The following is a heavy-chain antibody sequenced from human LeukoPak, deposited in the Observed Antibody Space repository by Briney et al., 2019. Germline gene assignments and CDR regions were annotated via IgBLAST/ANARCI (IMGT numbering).Heavy chain of an antibody. CDR3: AKLPLELLFFDY. CDR2: ISGSGGST. J-gene: IGHJ4*02. D-gene: IGHD1-7*01. Sequence: GGSLRLSCAASGFTFSSYAMSWVRQAPGKGLEWVSAISGSGGSTYYADSVKGRFTISRDNSKNTLYLQMNSLRAEGTAVYYCAKLPLELLFFDYWGQGTLVTVSS. V-gene: IGHV3-23*01. CDR1: GFTFSSYA.